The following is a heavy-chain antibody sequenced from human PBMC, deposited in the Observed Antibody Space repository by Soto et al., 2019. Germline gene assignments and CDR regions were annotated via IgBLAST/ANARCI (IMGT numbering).Heavy chain of an antibody. CDR1: GGSISSSSYY. Sequence: SETLSLTCTVSGGSISSSSYYWGWIRQPPGKGLEWIGSIYYSGSTYYNPSLKSRVTISVDTSKNQFSLKLSSVTAADTAVYYCARHEVRGSYYFDYWGQGTLVTVSS. CDR3: ARHEVRGSYYFDY. CDR2: IYYSGST. V-gene: IGHV4-39*01. D-gene: IGHD1-26*01. J-gene: IGHJ4*02.